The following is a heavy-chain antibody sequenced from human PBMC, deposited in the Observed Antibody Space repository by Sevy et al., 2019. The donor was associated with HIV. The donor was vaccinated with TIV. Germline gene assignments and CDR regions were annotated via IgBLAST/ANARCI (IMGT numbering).Heavy chain of an antibody. CDR1: GYTFTSYG. Sequence: ASVKVSCKASGYTFTSYGIAWVRQAPGQGLEWMGWISAYNGNTNYAREFQGRRTMTTDTSTTTVYMDLRSLRSDDTAVYYCAFTKGVFGVVMTSFFFDFWGQGTPVTVSS. D-gene: IGHD3-3*01. CDR3: AFTKGVFGVVMTSFFFDF. J-gene: IGHJ4*02. CDR2: ISAYNGNT. V-gene: IGHV1-18*01.